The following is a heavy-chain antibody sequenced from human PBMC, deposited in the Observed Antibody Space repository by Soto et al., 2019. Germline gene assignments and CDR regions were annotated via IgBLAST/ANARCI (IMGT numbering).Heavy chain of an antibody. CDR3: ASWGYYDFRSGSDDAFDI. CDR2: IYYSGST. J-gene: IGHJ3*02. Sequence: SETLSLTCTVSGGSISSGDYYWSWIRQPPGKGLEWIGYIYYSGSTYYNPSLKSRVTISVDTSKNQFSLKLSSVTAADTAVYFCASWGYYDFRSGSDDAFDIWGQGTMVTVSS. D-gene: IGHD3-3*01. V-gene: IGHV4-30-4*01. CDR1: GGSISSGDYY.